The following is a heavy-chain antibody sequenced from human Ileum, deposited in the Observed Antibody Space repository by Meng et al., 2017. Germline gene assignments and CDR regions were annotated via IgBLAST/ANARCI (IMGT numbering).Heavy chain of an antibody. CDR1: GFTFCSYS. V-gene: IGHV3-21*01. CDR2: ISSSSSYI. CDR3: ATSLAAGTPTDY. Sequence: VGSGRRLVKPGGSLTLSCASSGFTFCSYSMNWVRQAPWKGLEWVSSISSSSSYIYYADSVKGRFTISRDNAKNSLYLQMNSLRAEDTAVYYCATSLAAGTPTDYWGQGTLVTVSS. D-gene: IGHD6-13*01. J-gene: IGHJ4*02.